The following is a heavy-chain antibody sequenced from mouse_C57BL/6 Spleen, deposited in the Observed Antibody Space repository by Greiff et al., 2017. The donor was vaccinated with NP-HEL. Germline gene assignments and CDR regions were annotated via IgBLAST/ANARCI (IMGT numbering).Heavy chain of an antibody. Sequence: QVQLQQPGAELVKPGASVKLSCKASGYTFTSYWMHWVKQRPGQGLEWIGMIHPNSGSTNYNEKFKSKATLTVDKSSSTAYMQLSSLTSEDSAVYYGAREAYDCGEGTWYAYWGQGTLVTVSA. CDR2: IHPNSGST. CDR1: GYTFTSYW. D-gene: IGHD2-4*01. CDR3: AREAYDCGEGTWYAY. J-gene: IGHJ3*01. V-gene: IGHV1-64*01.